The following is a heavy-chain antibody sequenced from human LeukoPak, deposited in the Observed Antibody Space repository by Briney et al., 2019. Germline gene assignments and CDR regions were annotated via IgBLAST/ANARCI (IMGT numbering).Heavy chain of an antibody. CDR2: MYTSGST. D-gene: IGHD5-12*01. J-gene: IGHJ4*02. Sequence: SETLSLTCTVSGGSISSGSYYWSWIRQPAGQGLEYIGRMYTSGSTNYNPSLKSRVTISVDTSKNQFSLKLNSVTAADTAVYYCARVSGYDWESFYDYWGQGTLVTVSS. V-gene: IGHV4-61*02. CDR1: GGSISSGSYY. CDR3: ARVSGYDWESFYDY.